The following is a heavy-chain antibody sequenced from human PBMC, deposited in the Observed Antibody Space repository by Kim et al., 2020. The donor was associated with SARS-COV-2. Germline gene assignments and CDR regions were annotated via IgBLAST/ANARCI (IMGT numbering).Heavy chain of an antibody. CDR3: ARANYDSSGGGHDY. D-gene: IGHD3-22*01. V-gene: IGHV4-34*01. J-gene: IGHJ4*02. CDR1: GGSFSGYY. Sequence: SETLSLTCAVYGGSFSGYYWSWIRQPPGKGLEWIGEINHSGSTNYNPSLKSRVTISVDTSKNQFSLKLSSVTAADTAVYYCARANYDSSGGGHDYWGQGTLVTVSS. CDR2: INHSGST.